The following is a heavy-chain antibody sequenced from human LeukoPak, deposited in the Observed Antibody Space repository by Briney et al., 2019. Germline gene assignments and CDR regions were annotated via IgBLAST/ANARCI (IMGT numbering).Heavy chain of an antibody. Sequence: SETLSLTCTVSGGSISSGDYYWRWIRQPPGKGLEWIGYIYYSGSTYYNPSLKSRVTISVDTSKNQFSLKLSSVTAADTAVYYCARVGSGNIDYWGQGTLVTVSS. D-gene: IGHD2-15*01. V-gene: IGHV4-30-4*01. J-gene: IGHJ4*02. CDR2: IYYSGST. CDR3: ARVGSGNIDY. CDR1: GGSISSGDYY.